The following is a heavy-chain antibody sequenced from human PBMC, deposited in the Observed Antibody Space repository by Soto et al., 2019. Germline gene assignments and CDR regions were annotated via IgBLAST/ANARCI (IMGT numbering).Heavy chain of an antibody. CDR2: ISYDGSNK. V-gene: IGHV3-30*03. Sequence: QVQLVESGGGVVQPGRSLRLSCAASGFTFSSYGMHWVRQAPGKGLEWVAVISYDGSNKYYADSVKGRFTISRDNSKNPLYLQRNGLRGEDTAVYYCARGYGDYSGSGMDVWGPGTTVTVSS. J-gene: IGHJ6*02. CDR1: GFTFSSYG. D-gene: IGHD4-17*01. CDR3: ARGYGDYSGSGMDV.